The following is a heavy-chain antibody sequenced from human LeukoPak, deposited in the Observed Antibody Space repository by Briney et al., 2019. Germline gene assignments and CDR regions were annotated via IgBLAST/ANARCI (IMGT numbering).Heavy chain of an antibody. J-gene: IGHJ6*02. CDR3: ARGGTVRNGMDV. Sequence: SETLSLTCTVSGGSISSYYWSWLRQPPGKGLEWIGYIYYSGSTNYNPSLKSRVTISVDTSRNQFSLKLSSVTAADTAAYYCARGGTVRNGMDVWGQGTTVTVSS. D-gene: IGHD1-26*01. CDR1: GGSISSYY. V-gene: IGHV4-59*01. CDR2: IYYSGST.